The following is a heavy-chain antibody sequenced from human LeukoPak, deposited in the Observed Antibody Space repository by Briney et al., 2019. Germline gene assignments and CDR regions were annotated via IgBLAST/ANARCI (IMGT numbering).Heavy chain of an antibody. Sequence: PGGSLRLSCAASGFTFSSYEINWVRQVPGKGLEWVSYISSSGSTIYYADSVKGRFTISRDNDKNSLYLQMNSPRAEDTAVYYCARDQGGVGDAYYYHYMDVWAKGTTVTVSS. CDR2: ISSSGSTI. D-gene: IGHD1-26*01. CDR1: GFTFSSYE. CDR3: ARDQGGVGDAYYYHYMDV. J-gene: IGHJ6*03. V-gene: IGHV3-48*03.